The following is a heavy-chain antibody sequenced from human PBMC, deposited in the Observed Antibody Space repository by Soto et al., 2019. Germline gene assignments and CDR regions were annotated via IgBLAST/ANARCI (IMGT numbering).Heavy chain of an antibody. Sequence: GASVKVSCKASGYTFTSYDINWVRQATGQGLEWMGWMNPNSGNTGYAQKFQGRVTMTRNTSISTAYMELSSLRSEDTAVYYCARGVVLVPAAYGMDVWGQGTTVTVSS. D-gene: IGHD2-2*01. J-gene: IGHJ6*02. V-gene: IGHV1-8*01. CDR1: GYTFTSYD. CDR3: ARGVVLVPAAYGMDV. CDR2: MNPNSGNT.